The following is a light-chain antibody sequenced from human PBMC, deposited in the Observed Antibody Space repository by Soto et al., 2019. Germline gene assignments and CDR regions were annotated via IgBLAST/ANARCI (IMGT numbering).Light chain of an antibody. CDR2: SAS. Sequence: DIQMTQSPASLSASVGERVTITCRASQTISSYLNWYQQKPGAAHKLLIYSASTLQTGVPSRFSGSGFGTDYTLTISSLQPADFAIYYCQQTFRTPHTFGQGTKVDI. J-gene: IGKJ2*01. CDR1: QTISSY. CDR3: QQTFRTPHT. V-gene: IGKV1-39*01.